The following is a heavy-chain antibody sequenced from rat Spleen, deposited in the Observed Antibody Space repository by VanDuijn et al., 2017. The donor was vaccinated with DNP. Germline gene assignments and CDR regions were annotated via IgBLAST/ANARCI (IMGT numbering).Heavy chain of an antibody. CDR1: GFNFNDYW. Sequence: EVKLVESGGGLVQPGRSLKLSCAASGFNFNDYWMGWVRQAPGKGLEWIGEINKDSRTIKYAPSLKDKFTVSRDNAQNTLYLQMSKVGSEDTAIYYCATRGVVARYYWHFDFWGPGTMVTVSS. D-gene: IGHD1-3*01. J-gene: IGHJ1*01. V-gene: IGHV4-2*01. CDR3: ATRGVVARYYWHFDF. CDR2: INKDSRTI.